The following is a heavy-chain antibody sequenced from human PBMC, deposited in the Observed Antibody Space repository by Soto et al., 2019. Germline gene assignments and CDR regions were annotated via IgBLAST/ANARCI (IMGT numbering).Heavy chain of an antibody. Sequence: ASVKVSCKASGYSFIDYYIHWVRQAPGQGFEWMGRISPKSGGTNYAQKFEGRVTMTWDTSLNTAYMELSSLISDDTAVYYCAKPPGYISDWYYFDLWGQGTLVTVSS. J-gene: IGHJ4*02. CDR1: GYSFIDYY. CDR2: ISPKSGGT. V-gene: IGHV1-2*02. D-gene: IGHD3-9*01. CDR3: AKPPGYISDWYYFDL.